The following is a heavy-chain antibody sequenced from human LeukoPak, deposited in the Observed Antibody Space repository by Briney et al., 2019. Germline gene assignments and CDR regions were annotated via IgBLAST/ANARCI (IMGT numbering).Heavy chain of an antibody. J-gene: IGHJ3*02. CDR2: IYSGGST. CDR3: ATMVGSPAFDI. D-gene: IGHD4-23*01. V-gene: IGHV3-53*04. Sequence: GGSLRLSCAASGFTVSSNYMIWVRQAPGRGLEWVSVIYSGGSTYYADSVKGRFTISRHTSKNTLYLQMNSLRAEDTAVYYCATMVGSPAFDIWGKGTMVTASS. CDR1: GFTVSSNY.